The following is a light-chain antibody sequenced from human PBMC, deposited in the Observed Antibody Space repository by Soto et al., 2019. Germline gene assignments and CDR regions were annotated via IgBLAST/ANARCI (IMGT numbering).Light chain of an antibody. V-gene: IGLV2-23*01. CDR1: SSDVGSYNL. CDR3: CSLEGSNALVV. CDR2: EGS. J-gene: IGLJ2*01. Sequence: QSVLTQPASVSGSPGQSITISCTGTSSDVGSYNLVSWYQQHPGKAPKLMIYEGSKRPSGVSNRFSGSKSGNTASLTISGLRAEDEADYYCCSLEGSNALVVFGGGTKLTVL.